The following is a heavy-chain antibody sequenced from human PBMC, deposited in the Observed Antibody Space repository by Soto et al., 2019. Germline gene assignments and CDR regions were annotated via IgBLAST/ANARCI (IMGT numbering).Heavy chain of an antibody. Sequence: GGSLILSSAASGFPFRDYYMILLRPAPGKGLEWVSYISSSSSYTNYADSVKGRFTISRDNAKNSLYLQMNSLRAEDTAVYYCARLFAAAAGRFDPWGQGTLVTVSA. CDR1: GFPFRDYY. V-gene: IGHV3-11*06. CDR3: ARLFAAAAGRFDP. CDR2: ISSSSSYT. D-gene: IGHD6-13*01. J-gene: IGHJ5*02.